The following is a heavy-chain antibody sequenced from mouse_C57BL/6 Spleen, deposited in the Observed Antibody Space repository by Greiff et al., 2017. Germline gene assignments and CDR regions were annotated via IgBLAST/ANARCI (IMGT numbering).Heavy chain of an antibody. CDR2: ISGGGGNT. CDR3: ARQGPYDYDGFAY. V-gene: IGHV5-9*01. J-gene: IGHJ3*01. CDR1: GFTFSSYT. Sequence: EVQLVESGGGLVKPGGSLKLSCAASGFTFSSYTMSWVRQTPEKRLEWVATISGGGGNTYYPDSVKGRFTLSRDNAKNTLYLQLSSLRSEDTALYYCARQGPYDYDGFAYWGQGTLVTVSA. D-gene: IGHD2-4*01.